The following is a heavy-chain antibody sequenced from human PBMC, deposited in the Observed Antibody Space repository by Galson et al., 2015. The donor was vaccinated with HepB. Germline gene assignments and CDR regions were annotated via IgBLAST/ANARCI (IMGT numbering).Heavy chain of an antibody. J-gene: IGHJ5*02. CDR2: INTNTGNP. CDR3: ARGNTWPDDSGGFDP. D-gene: IGHD1/OR15-1a*01. V-gene: IGHV7-4-1*02. CDR1: GYTFTSYA. Sequence: SVKASCKASGYTFTSYAMNWVRQAPGQGLEWMGWINTNTGNPTYAQGFTGRFVFSLDTSVSTAYLQISSLKAEDTAVYYCARGNTWPDDSGGFDPWGQGTLVTVSS.